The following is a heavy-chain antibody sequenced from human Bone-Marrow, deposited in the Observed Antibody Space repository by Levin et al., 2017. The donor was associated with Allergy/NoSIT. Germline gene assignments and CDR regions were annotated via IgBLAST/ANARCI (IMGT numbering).Heavy chain of an antibody. J-gene: IGHJ5*02. Sequence: SETLSLTCTVSGDSISGYYWSWIRQPAGKGLEWVGRMYISGTTNYNPSLKSRLTMSLDTSRNQISLKLSSVTAADTAVYYCARGNFVWGSSLDRWGQGTLVIVSS. CDR3: ARGNFVWGSSLDR. D-gene: IGHD3-16*01. CDR1: GDSISGYY. V-gene: IGHV4-4*07. CDR2: MYISGTT.